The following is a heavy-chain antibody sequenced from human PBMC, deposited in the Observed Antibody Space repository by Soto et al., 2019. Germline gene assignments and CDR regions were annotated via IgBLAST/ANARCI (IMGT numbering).Heavy chain of an antibody. D-gene: IGHD6-13*01. CDR2: ISWSSGNI. J-gene: IGHJ5*02. CDR1: GFTFDDYA. Sequence: GGSLRLSCAASGFTFDDYAMYWVRQSPGAGLEWVAGISWSSGNIAHADSVKGRFTISRDNAKSALYLQMNSLRSEDTALYYCAKGGSAALTSAAGTTNWFHPWGQGTLVTVSS. CDR3: AKGGSAALTSAAGTTNWFHP. V-gene: IGHV3-9*01.